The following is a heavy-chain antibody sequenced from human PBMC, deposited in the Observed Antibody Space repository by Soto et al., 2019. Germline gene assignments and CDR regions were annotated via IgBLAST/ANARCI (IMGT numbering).Heavy chain of an antibody. CDR2: IFSNDEK. CDR1: GFSLSNARMG. CDR3: ARTRDYDYIWGSYRSDAFDI. J-gene: IGHJ3*02. Sequence: QVTLKESGPVLVKPTETLTLTCTVSGFSLSNARMGVSWIRQPPGKALEWLAHIFSNDEKSYCTSLKSRLTISKDTSKSQVVLTMTNMDPVDTATYYCARTRDYDYIWGSYRSDAFDIWGQGTMVTVSS. V-gene: IGHV2-26*01. D-gene: IGHD3-16*02.